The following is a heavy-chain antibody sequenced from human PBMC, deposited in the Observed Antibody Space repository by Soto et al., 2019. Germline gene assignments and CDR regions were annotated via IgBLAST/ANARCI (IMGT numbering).Heavy chain of an antibody. CDR1: GYSFTDYH. CDR3: ARGHSTDCSNGVCSFFYNHEMDV. V-gene: IGHV1-2*04. CDR2: INPKSGGT. D-gene: IGHD2-8*01. J-gene: IGHJ6*02. Sequence: ASVKVSGKASGYSFTDYHIHWVRQAPGQGLEWLGRINPKSGGTSTAQKFQGWVTMTRDRSISTVYMELTRLRSDDTAVYFCARGHSTDCSNGVCSFFYNHEMDVWGQGTTVTVSS.